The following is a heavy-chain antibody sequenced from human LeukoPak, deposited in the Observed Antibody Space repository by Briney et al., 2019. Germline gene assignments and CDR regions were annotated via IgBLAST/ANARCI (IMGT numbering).Heavy chain of an antibody. J-gene: IGHJ6*03. Sequence: GGSVRLSCVASRFTFKTYSMIWVRQAPRKGLEWISYISSSSVIHYADSVKGRFTISRDNAKGSLYLQMNRLRVEDSAVYYCATAPQGGNEYMDVWGKGATVTVS. CDR3: ATAPQGGNEYMDV. CDR2: ISSSSVI. CDR1: RFTFKTYS. V-gene: IGHV3-48*04. D-gene: IGHD3-16*01.